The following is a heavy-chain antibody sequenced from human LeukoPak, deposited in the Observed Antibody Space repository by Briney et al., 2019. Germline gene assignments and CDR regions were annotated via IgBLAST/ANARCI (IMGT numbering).Heavy chain of an antibody. CDR3: ARDSAVNTMVRGVRYYFDY. J-gene: IGHJ4*02. Sequence: EASVKVSCKASGYTFTDYYIHWVRLAPGQGLEWMGRINPNSGGTNYAQKFQGRVTMTRDTSISTAYMELSRLRSDDTAVYYCARDSAVNTMVRGVRYYFDYWGQGTLVTVPS. V-gene: IGHV1-2*06. CDR1: GYTFTDYY. D-gene: IGHD3-10*01. CDR2: INPNSGGT.